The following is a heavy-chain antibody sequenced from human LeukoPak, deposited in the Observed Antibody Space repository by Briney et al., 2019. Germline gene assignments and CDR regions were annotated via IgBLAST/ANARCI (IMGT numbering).Heavy chain of an antibody. Sequence: SETLSLTCTVSGGSISSSSYYWGWIRQPPGKGLEWIGSIYYSGSTYYNPSLKSRVTISVDTSKNQFSLKLSSVTAADTAVYYCARDNPGGSYYAYWGQGTLVTVSS. V-gene: IGHV4-39*07. D-gene: IGHD1-26*01. CDR2: IYYSGST. CDR1: GGSISSSSYY. CDR3: ARDNPGGSYYAY. J-gene: IGHJ4*02.